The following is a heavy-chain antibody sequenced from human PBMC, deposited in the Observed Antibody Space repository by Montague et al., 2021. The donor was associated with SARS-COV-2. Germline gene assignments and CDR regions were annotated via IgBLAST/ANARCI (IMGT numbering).Heavy chain of an antibody. V-gene: IGHV4-61*02. Sequence: TLSLTCTVSGDSMSSGRYYWTWIRQPAGKRLEWIGRIYSSGTNNYNPSLKSRVTLLVDTYKNQLSLKLNSVTAADTAVYFCARDHEMASQPGYFDAWGQGTPVTVSS. CDR1: GDSMSSGRYY. CDR2: IYSSGTN. CDR3: ARDHEMASQPGYFDA. J-gene: IGHJ4*02. D-gene: IGHD5-24*01.